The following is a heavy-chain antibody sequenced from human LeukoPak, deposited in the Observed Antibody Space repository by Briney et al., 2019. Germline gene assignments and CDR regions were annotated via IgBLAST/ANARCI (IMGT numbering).Heavy chain of an antibody. V-gene: IGHV3-9*01. CDR2: IGWSSGSI. CDR3: ARDSYFDWLSLDY. D-gene: IGHD3-9*01. Sequence: GRSLRLSCAASGFTFDDYAMHLVRQAPGKGLECFSGIGWSSGSIGYTDSVKGRFTISRDNAKNSLYLQMNSLRPEDTALYYCARDSYFDWLSLDYWGQGTLVTVSS. J-gene: IGHJ4*02. CDR1: GFTFDDYA.